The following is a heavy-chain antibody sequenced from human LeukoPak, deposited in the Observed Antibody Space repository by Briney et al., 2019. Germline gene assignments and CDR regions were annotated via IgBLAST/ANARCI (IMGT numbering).Heavy chain of an antibody. J-gene: IGHJ4*02. D-gene: IGHD5-18*01. CDR3: ARGSDTAMVGY. Sequence: SETLSLTCTVSGGSISSGDYYWSWIRQPPGKGLEWIGYIYYSGSTYYNPSLKSRVTISVDTSKNQFSLKLSSVTAADTAVYYRARGSDTAMVGYWGQGTLVTVSS. CDR2: IYYSGST. V-gene: IGHV4-30-4*08. CDR1: GGSISSGDYY.